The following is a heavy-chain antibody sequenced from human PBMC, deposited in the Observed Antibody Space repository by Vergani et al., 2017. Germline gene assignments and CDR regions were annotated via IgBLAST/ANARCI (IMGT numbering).Heavy chain of an antibody. CDR3: AGVLSRTPRGNYMDV. D-gene: IGHD3-16*01. CDR2: IYTSGST. CDR1: GGSISSGSYY. Sequence: QVQLQESGPGLVKPSQTLSLTCTVSGGSISSGSYYWSWIRQPAGKGLEWIGRIYTSGSTNYNPSLKSRVTISVDTSKNQFSLKLSSVTAADTAVYYCAGVLSRTPRGNYMDVWGKGTTVTVSS. J-gene: IGHJ6*03. V-gene: IGHV4-61*02.